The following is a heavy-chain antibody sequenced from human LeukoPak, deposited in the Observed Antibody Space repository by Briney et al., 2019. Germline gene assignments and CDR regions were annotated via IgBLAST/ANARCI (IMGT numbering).Heavy chain of an antibody. D-gene: IGHD3-3*01. CDR1: GFTFTDAW. Sequence: PGGSLRLSCAASGFTFTDAWVTWVRQAPGKGLEWVGRIESNSDGGATEYAAPVKGRFTISRDDSKATLYLQMNSLKAEDTAVYYCTTCWTGHYVVDYWGQGTLVTVSS. CDR2: IESNSDGGAT. V-gene: IGHV3-15*04. J-gene: IGHJ4*02. CDR3: TTCWTGHYVVDY.